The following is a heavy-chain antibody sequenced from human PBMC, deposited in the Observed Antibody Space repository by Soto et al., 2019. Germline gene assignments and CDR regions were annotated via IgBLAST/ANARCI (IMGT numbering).Heavy chain of an antibody. D-gene: IGHD6-13*01. CDR3: ARGGEQLVRGGFDY. Sequence: QVQLVQSGAEVKKPGASVRVSCKASGYTFTSYGISWVRQAPGQGLEWMGWISADKGDTKYAQNLQGRVSMTTDTYTRRAKKGLRRLRSDDTDVYYCARGGEQLVRGGFDYWGQGTLVTVSS. V-gene: IGHV1-18*01. CDR1: GYTFTSYG. J-gene: IGHJ4*02. CDR2: ISADKGDT.